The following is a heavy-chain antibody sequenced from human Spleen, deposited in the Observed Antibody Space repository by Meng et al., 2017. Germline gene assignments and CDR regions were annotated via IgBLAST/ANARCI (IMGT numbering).Heavy chain of an antibody. CDR3: AKDHRRGVVVPAASAFDI. Sequence: GESLKISCAASGFTFDDYAMHWVRQAPGKGLEWVSLISWDGGSTYYADSVKSRFTISRDNSKNSLYLQMNSLRAEDTALYYCAKDHRRGVVVPAASAFDIWGQGTMVTVSS. D-gene: IGHD2-2*01. CDR2: ISWDGGST. J-gene: IGHJ3*02. V-gene: IGHV3-43D*03. CDR1: GFTFDDYA.